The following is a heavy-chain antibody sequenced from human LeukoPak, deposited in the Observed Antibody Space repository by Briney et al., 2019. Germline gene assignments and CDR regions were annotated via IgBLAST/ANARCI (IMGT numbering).Heavy chain of an antibody. CDR3: ASRGDPRSSGYYHATNYYGMDV. CDR1: GGSVSGYY. CDR2: INHSGST. D-gene: IGHD3-22*01. V-gene: IGHV4-34*01. Sequence: SETLSLTCGVYGGSVSGYYWDWIRQPPGKGLEWIGEINHSGSTSYNPSLKSRVTISLDTSKNQFSLKLRSVTAADTAVYYCASRGDPRSSGYYHATNYYGMDVWGRGTTVTVSS. J-gene: IGHJ6*02.